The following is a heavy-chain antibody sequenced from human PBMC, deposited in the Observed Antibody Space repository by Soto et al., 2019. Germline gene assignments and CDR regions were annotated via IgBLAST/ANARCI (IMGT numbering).Heavy chain of an antibody. J-gene: IGHJ6*02. CDR2: ISSDGSST. V-gene: IGHV3-74*01. CDR3: SKVGASGWPYYYGMDV. Sequence: EVQLVESGGGLVQPGGSLRLSCAASGFTFSSYWMHWVRQAPGKGLVWVSRISSDGSSTDYADSVKGRFTISRDNAKSTLYLQLNSLRAEDTAVYYCSKVGASGWPYYYGMDVWGQGTTVTVSS. CDR1: GFTFSSYW. D-gene: IGHD6-19*01.